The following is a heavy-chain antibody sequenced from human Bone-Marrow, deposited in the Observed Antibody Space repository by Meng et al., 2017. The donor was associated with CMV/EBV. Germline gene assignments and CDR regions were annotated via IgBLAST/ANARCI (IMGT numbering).Heavy chain of an antibody. D-gene: IGHD3-3*01. J-gene: IGHJ3*02. Sequence: SETLSLTCTVSGGSISSSSYYWGWIRQPPGKGLEWIGSIYYSGSTYYNPSLKSRVTISVDTSKNQFSLKLSSVTAADTAVYYCARPSDKYDFWSGHEPGAFDIWGQGKMVTVSS. CDR2: IYYSGST. CDR3: ARPSDKYDFWSGHEPGAFDI. CDR1: GGSISSSSYY. V-gene: IGHV4-39*07.